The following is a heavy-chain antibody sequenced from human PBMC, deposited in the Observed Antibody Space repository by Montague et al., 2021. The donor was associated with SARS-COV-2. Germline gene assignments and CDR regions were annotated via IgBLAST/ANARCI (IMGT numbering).Heavy chain of an antibody. CDR2: IYYGGST. CDR1: GDSITSSF. Sequence: SETLSLTCTVSGDSITSSFWTWVRQPPGKGLEWIGYIYYGGSTNHTPSLKSRVTISVDVSKNQFSLKLSSVTAADTAVYYCAREAFGGVTDHWGQGTLVTVSS. D-gene: IGHD3-16*01. V-gene: IGHV4-59*01. CDR3: AREAFGGVTDH. J-gene: IGHJ4*02.